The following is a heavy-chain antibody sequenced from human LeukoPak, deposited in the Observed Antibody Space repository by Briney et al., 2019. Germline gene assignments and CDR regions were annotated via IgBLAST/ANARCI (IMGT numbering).Heavy chain of an antibody. Sequence: PGGSLRLSCAASGFTFSRYEMNWVRQALGKGLEWVSYISSSGSTIYYADSVKGRFTISRDNAEKSLHLQMNSLRAEDAAVYYCAREISFSSSSYFDYWGQGTLVTVSS. CDR1: GFTFSRYE. V-gene: IGHV3-48*03. CDR3: AREISFSSSSYFDY. D-gene: IGHD6-6*01. J-gene: IGHJ4*02. CDR2: ISSSGSTI.